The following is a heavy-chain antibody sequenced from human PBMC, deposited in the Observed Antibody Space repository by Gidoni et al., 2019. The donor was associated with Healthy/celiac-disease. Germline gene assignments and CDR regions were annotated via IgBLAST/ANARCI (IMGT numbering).Heavy chain of an antibody. D-gene: IGHD6-13*01. CDR2: IWYDGSNK. CDR3: ARDGVAAAGSLDY. CDR1: GFPFSSYG. V-gene: IGHV3-33*08. J-gene: IGHJ4*02. Sequence: QVPLVASGGGVVPPGRSLSLSCAASGFPFSSYGMHWVRQAPGKGLEWVAVIWYDGSNKYYADSVKGRFTISRDNSKNTLYLQMNSLRAEDTAVYYCARDGVAAAGSLDYWGQGTLVTVSS.